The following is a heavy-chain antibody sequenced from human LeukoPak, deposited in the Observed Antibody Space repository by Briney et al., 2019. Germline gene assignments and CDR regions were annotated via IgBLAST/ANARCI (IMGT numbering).Heavy chain of an antibody. CDR1: GGSFSGYY. CDR3: ARGKYCSSTSCYARALFDY. V-gene: IGHV4-34*01. CDR2: INHSGST. Sequence: PSETLSLTCAVYGGSFSGYYWSWIRQPPGKGLEWIGEINHSGSTNYNPSLKSRVTISVDTSKNQFSLKLSSVTAADTAVYYCARGKYCSSTSCYARALFDYWGQGTLVTVSS. D-gene: IGHD2-2*01. J-gene: IGHJ4*02.